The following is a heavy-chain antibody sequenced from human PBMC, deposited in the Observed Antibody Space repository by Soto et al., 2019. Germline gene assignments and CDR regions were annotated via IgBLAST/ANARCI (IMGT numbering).Heavy chain of an antibody. CDR2: ISSSSSTI. J-gene: IGHJ4*02. D-gene: IGHD6-19*01. CDR1: GFTFSSYS. CDR3: ARRRGSSGWKTNFDH. Sequence: GGSLRLSCAASGFTFSSYSMNWVRQAPGKGLEWVSYISSSSSTIYYADSVKGRFTISRDNAKNTLYLQMNSLRAEDTAVYYCARRRGSSGWKTNFDHWGQGTLVTVSS. V-gene: IGHV3-48*04.